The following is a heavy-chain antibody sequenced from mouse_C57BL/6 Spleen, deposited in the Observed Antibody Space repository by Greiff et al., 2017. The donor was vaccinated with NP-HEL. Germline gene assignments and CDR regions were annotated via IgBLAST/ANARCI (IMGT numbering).Heavy chain of an antibody. CDR2: SRNKANDYTT. CDR1: GFTFSDFY. CDR3: ARDADYDYGGAMDY. V-gene: IGHV7-1*01. D-gene: IGHD2-4*01. Sequence: EVQLVESGGGLVQSGRSLRLSCATSGFTFSDFYMEWVRQAPGKGLEWIAASRNKANDYTTEYSASVKGRFIVSRDTSQSILYLQMNALRAEDTASYYCARDADYDYGGAMDYWGQGTSVTVSS. J-gene: IGHJ4*01.